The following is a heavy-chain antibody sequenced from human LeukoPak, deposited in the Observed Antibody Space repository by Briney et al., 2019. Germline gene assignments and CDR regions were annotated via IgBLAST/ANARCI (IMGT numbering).Heavy chain of an antibody. V-gene: IGHV3-23*01. CDR1: GFTFSSYA. J-gene: IGHJ4*02. CDR3: ARTYYDILTAYNPYFDY. Sequence: GGSLRLSCAASGFTFSSYAMSWVRQAPGKGLEWVSAISGSGGSTYYADSVKGRFTISRDNSKNTLYLQMNSLRAEDTAVYYCARTYYDILTAYNPYFDYWGQGILVTVSS. CDR2: ISGSGGST. D-gene: IGHD3-9*01.